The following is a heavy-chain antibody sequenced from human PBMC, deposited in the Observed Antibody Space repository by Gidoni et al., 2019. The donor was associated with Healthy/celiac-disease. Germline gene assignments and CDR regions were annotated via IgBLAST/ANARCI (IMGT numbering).Heavy chain of an antibody. CDR3: ARDCRYCSGGSCYSALDY. Sequence: EVQLVESGGGLVKPGGSLRLSCAASGFTSSSYSMNWGRQAPGKGLKWVSSISSSSSSIYYADSVKGRFTSSRDNAKNSLYLQMNSLRAEDTAVYYCARDCRYCSGGSCYSALDYWGQGTLVTVSA. D-gene: IGHD2-15*01. J-gene: IGHJ4*02. V-gene: IGHV3-21*01. CDR2: ISSSSSSI. CDR1: GFTSSSYS.